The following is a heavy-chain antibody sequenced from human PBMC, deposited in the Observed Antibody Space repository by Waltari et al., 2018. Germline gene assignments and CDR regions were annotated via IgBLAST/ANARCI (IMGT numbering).Heavy chain of an antibody. Sequence: QLQLQESGPGLVRPSETLSLTCTVSVGSITTNYNWAWIRQPPGKGLEWMGNMQYRGSTFYNPSLMSRVTISLDTSKNQFSLTLTSVDAADTAVYFCGRIAFGDDGGYFQYWGQGTLVTVSS. CDR1: VGSITTNYN. D-gene: IGHD4-17*01. CDR3: GRIAFGDDGGYFQY. J-gene: IGHJ1*01. CDR2: MQYRGST. V-gene: IGHV4-39*01.